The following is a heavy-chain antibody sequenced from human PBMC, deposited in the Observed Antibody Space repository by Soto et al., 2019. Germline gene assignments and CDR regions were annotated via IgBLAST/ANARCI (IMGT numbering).Heavy chain of an antibody. Sequence: EVNLVESGGGLVKPGGSLRLSCTASGLIFRDAWMSWVRQAPGQGLEWVGRIKSGGPTDYAAPVKGRFTISRDDSKNTVYLQMDSLKTDDTAVYFCTWSGTNWFASWGQGTLVTVSS. CDR2: IKSGGPT. V-gene: IGHV3-15*01. J-gene: IGHJ5*01. D-gene: IGHD3-3*01. CDR1: GLIFRDAW. CDR3: TWSGTNWFAS.